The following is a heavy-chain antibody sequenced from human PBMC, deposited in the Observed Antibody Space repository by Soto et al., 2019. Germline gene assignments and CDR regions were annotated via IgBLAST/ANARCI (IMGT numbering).Heavy chain of an antibody. D-gene: IGHD6-19*01. CDR3: ARGVSSGCGYYFDW. V-gene: IGHV3-74*01. CDR1: GFTFSFYW. Sequence: EVQLVESGGGLVQPGGSLRLSCAASGFTFSFYWMHWVRQAPGKGLVWVSRIRGDGSSTSYADSLKGRFTISRNKAKNTVYVQMNSLRVEDTAVYYCARGVSSGCGYYFDWWGYGTLVNVSS. J-gene: IGHJ4*01. CDR2: IRGDGSST.